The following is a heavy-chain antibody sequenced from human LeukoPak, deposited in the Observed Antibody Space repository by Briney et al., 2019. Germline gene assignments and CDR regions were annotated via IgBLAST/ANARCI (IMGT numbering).Heavy chain of an antibody. CDR3: ARDGNKKLGFDY. J-gene: IGHJ4*02. CDR1: GFTFSSYW. D-gene: IGHD2/OR15-2a*01. Sequence: GGSLRLSCAASGFTFSSYWMSWVRQAPGKGLEWVANIKQDGSEKQYVDSVKGRFTISRDNAKNSLSLQMNRLRAEDTAVYYCARDGNKKLGFDYWGQGTLVTVSS. V-gene: IGHV3-7*01. CDR2: IKQDGSEK.